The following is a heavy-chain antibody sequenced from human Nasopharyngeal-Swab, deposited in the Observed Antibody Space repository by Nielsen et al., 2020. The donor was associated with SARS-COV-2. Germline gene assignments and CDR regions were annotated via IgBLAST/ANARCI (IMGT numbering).Heavy chain of an antibody. CDR2: ISGSGGST. D-gene: IGHD3-3*01. V-gene: IGHV3-23*01. Sequence: GESLKISCAASGFTFSSYAMSWVRQAPGKGPEWVSAISGSGGSTYYADSVKGRFTISRDNSKNTLYLQMNSLRAEDTAVYYCAKDGESTIFGVVRGVYWGQGTLVTVSS. CDR1: GFTFSSYA. J-gene: IGHJ4*02. CDR3: AKDGESTIFGVVRGVY.